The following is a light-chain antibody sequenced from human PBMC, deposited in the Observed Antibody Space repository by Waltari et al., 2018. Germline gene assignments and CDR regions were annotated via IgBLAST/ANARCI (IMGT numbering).Light chain of an antibody. Sequence: QSVLTQPPSASGTPGQRVTISCSGRSSNIGSNSINWYQQLPGTAPKLLIYSNNQRASGCPDRFSGSKSGTSASLAISGLQSEDEADYHCAAWDDSLNGVIFGGGTKLTVL. J-gene: IGLJ2*01. CDR3: AAWDDSLNGVI. CDR1: SSNIGSNS. V-gene: IGLV1-44*01. CDR2: SNN.